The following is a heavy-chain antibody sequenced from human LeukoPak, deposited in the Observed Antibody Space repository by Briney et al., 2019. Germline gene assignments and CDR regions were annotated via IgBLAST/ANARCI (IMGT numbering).Heavy chain of an antibody. CDR2: IASSGLNT. CDR1: GFMFRDAA. J-gene: IGHJ3*01. V-gene: IGHV3-23*01. Sequence: PGGSLRLSCAASGFMFRDAAMTWVRQAPGKGLEWVSLIASSGLNTHYADSVRGRFTISRDNSKSTLSLQMNSLRVEDTAIYYCARDIELSTWGLGTLVTVSS. CDR3: ARDIELST. D-gene: IGHD5-12*01.